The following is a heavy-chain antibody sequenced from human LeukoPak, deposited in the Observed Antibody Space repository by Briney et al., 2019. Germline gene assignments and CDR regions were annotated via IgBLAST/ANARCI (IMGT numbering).Heavy chain of an antibody. CDR1: GGSISSGGYS. J-gene: IGHJ3*02. V-gene: IGHV4-30-2*01. CDR2: IYHSGST. CDR3: ARLLAGEYDPFDM. Sequence: PSETLSLTCTVSGGSISSGGYSWRWLRQPPGKGLEWIGYIYHSGSTYYNPSLKSRVTISVDRSKNQFSLNLSSVTAADTAVYYCARLLAGEYDPFDMWGQGTMVTVSS. D-gene: IGHD3-10*01.